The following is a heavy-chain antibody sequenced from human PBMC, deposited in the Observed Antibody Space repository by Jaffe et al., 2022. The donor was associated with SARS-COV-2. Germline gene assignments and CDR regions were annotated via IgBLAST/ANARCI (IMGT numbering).Heavy chain of an antibody. CDR1: GGSISSSTYY. D-gene: IGHD6-19*01. Sequence: QLQLQESGPGLVKPSETLSLTCTLSGGSISSSTYYWGWIRQPPGKGLEWIGIIYYSGSTYYNPSLKSRVTISVDTSKNQFSLNLSSVTAADTAVYYCARLTRQWLDTYKWYYFDHWGQGTLVTVSS. J-gene: IGHJ4*02. CDR2: IYYSGST. CDR3: ARLTRQWLDTYKWYYFDH. V-gene: IGHV4-39*01.